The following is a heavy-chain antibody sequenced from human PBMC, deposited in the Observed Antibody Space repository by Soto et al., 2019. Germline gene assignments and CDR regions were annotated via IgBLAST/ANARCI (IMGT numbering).Heavy chain of an antibody. CDR3: RTQWLD. J-gene: IGHJ4*02. D-gene: IGHD6-19*01. CDR2: IKKKADGGTA. CDR1: GIIFSNAW. Sequence: EVQLVESGGRLVRPGESLRLSCAAAGIIFSNAWMSWVRQAPGKGLEWVGLIKKKADGGTAVYAAPLKGRFTISSDDANTTLYLEMSSLKTEATAVSYLRTQWLDWGQGTLVTVSS. V-gene: IGHV3-15*01.